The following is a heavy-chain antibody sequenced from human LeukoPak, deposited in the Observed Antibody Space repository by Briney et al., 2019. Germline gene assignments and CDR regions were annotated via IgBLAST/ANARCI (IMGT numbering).Heavy chain of an antibody. D-gene: IGHD7-27*01. Sequence: SETLSLTCSVSGASISSYYWSWIRQPPGKGLEWIGRIYTSGSTNYNPSLKSRVTISVDTSKNQFSLTLSSVTAADTAVYYCARDPPTGGLSYWGQGTLVTVSS. CDR1: GASISSYY. CDR2: IYTSGST. V-gene: IGHV4-4*07. CDR3: ARDPPTGGLSY. J-gene: IGHJ4*02.